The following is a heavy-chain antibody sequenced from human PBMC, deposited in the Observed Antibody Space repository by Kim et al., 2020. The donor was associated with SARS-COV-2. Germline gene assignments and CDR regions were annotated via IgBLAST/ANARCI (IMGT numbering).Heavy chain of an antibody. V-gene: IGHV3-23*01. Sequence: GGSLRLSCAASGFTFSSYAMSWVRQAPGKGLEWVSAISGSGGSTYYADSVKGRFTISRDNSKNTLYLQMNSLRAEDTAVYYRAKVLGGSSGPGPFDYWGPGTMVTVSS. CDR1: GFTFSSYA. CDR2: ISGSGGST. CDR3: AKVLGGSSGPGPFDY. J-gene: IGHJ4*02. D-gene: IGHD6-19*01.